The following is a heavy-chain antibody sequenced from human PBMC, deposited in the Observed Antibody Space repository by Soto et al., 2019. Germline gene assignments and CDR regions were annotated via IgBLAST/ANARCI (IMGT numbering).Heavy chain of an antibody. CDR1: GGSFSGYY. CDR3: ARGGDGWYSDY. V-gene: IGHV4-34*01. Sequence: QVQLRQWGAGLLKPSETLSLTCAVYGGSFSGYYWTWIRQPPGKGLEWIGEINHSGSTNYNPSLKSRVTISVDTSKNQISLKVSTATAADTAAYYCARGGDGWYSDYWGLGILVTVSS. D-gene: IGHD6-19*01. CDR2: INHSGST. J-gene: IGHJ4*02.